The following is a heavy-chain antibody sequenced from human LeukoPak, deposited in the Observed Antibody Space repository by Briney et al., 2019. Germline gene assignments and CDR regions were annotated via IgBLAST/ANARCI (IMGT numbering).Heavy chain of an antibody. V-gene: IGHV4-38-2*01. Sequence: PETLSLTCAVSGYSISSGYYWGWIRQPPGKGLEWIGSIYHSGSTYYNPPLESRVTISLDTSKNQFSLKLNSVTAADTAVYYCARARMVRGVIDYWGQGPLVTVSS. CDR2: IYHSGST. D-gene: IGHD3-10*01. CDR1: GYSISSGYY. J-gene: IGHJ4*02. CDR3: ARARMVRGVIDY.